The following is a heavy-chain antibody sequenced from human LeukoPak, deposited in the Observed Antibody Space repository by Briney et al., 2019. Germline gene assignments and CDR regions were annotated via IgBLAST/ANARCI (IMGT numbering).Heavy chain of an antibody. CDR3: ARDAELTWNYYDSSGYGLLDY. J-gene: IGHJ4*02. CDR2: IWYDGSNK. D-gene: IGHD3-22*01. Sequence: PGGSLRLSCAASGFTVTSNYVTWVRQAPGKGLEWVAVIWYDGSNKYYADSVKGRFTISRDNSKNTLYLQMNSLRAEDTAVYYCARDAELTWNYYDSSGYGLLDYWGQGTLVTVSS. V-gene: IGHV3-33*08. CDR1: GFTVTSNY.